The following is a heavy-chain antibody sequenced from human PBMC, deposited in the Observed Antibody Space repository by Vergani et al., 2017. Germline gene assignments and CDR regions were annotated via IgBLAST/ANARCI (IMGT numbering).Heavy chain of an antibody. CDR2: ISSSGSTI. CDR3: ARGYKYDNSGYYYYLPDY. Sequence: QVQLVESGGGLVKPGGSLRLSCAASGFTFSDYYMSWIRQAPGRGLEWVSYISSSGSTIYYADSLKGRFTIFRDNAKNSVFLQMNSLRADDTAVYYCARGYKYDNSGYYYYLPDYWGQGTLVTVSS. V-gene: IGHV3-11*04. D-gene: IGHD3-22*01. CDR1: GFTFSDYY. J-gene: IGHJ4*02.